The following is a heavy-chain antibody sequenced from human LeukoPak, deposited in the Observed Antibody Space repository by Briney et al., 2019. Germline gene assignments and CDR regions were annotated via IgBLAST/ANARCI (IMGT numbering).Heavy chain of an antibody. CDR3: ARVTLGDSSGWYGAFDI. CDR2: INPNSGGT. V-gene: IGHV1-2*04. D-gene: IGHD6-19*01. CDR1: GYTFTGYY. Sequence: ASVKVSCKASGYTFTGYYMHWVRQAPGQGLEWMGWINPNSGGTNYAQKFQGWVTMTRDTSIGTAYMELSRLRSDDTAVYYCARVTLGDSSGWYGAFDIWGQGTMVTVSS. J-gene: IGHJ3*02.